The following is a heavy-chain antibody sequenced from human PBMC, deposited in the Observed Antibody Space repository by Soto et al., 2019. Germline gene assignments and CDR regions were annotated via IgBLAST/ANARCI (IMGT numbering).Heavy chain of an antibody. CDR2: INAGNGNT. CDR1: GYTFTSYA. Sequence: ASVKVSCKASGYTFTSYAMHWVRQAPGQRLEWMGWINAGNGNTKYSQKFQGRVTITRDTSASTAYMELSSLRSEDTAVYYCARFGEMATTFYYYYYGMDVWGQGTTVTSP. J-gene: IGHJ6*02. D-gene: IGHD5-12*01. CDR3: ARFGEMATTFYYYYYGMDV. V-gene: IGHV1-3*01.